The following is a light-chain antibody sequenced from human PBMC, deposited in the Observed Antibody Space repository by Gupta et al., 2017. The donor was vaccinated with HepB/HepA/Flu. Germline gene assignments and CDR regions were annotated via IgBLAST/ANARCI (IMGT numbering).Light chain of an antibody. CDR3: CSYTGDLDV. CDR2: EVS. J-gene: IGLJ1*01. CDR1: NSDVGGYNL. V-gene: IGLV2-23*02. Sequence: QSALTQPASVSGSPGQSIAISCTGTNSDVGGYNLVSWYQQSPGKAPKLMIYEVSKRPSGVSNRFSGSKSGNTASLTISGLQAEDEADYYCCSYTGDLDVFGTGTRVTVL.